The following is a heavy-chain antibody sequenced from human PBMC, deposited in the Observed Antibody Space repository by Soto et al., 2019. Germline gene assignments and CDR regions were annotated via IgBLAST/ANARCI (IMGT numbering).Heavy chain of an antibody. J-gene: IGHJ4*02. Sequence: QVQLVESGGGVVQPGRSLRLSCAASGFTFSSYAMHWVRQAPGKGLEWVAVISYDGSNKYYADSVKGRFTISRDNSKNTLYLQMNSPRAEDTAVYYCARGLESATVTSETSFDYWGQGTLVTVSS. D-gene: IGHD4-17*01. CDR1: GFTFSSYA. CDR2: ISYDGSNK. V-gene: IGHV3-30-3*01. CDR3: ARGLESATVTSETSFDY.